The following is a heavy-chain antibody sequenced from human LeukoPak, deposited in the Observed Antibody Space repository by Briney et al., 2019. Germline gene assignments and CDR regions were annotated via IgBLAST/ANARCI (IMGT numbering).Heavy chain of an antibody. D-gene: IGHD6-6*01. Sequence: GGSLRLSCAASGFTFSSYSMNWVRQAPGKGLEWVSSISSSSRYIYYADSVKGGFTISRDNGKNSLYLQMNSLRAEDTAVYYCARDLSSSSTAYFHHWGQGTLVTVSS. CDR2: ISSSSRYI. J-gene: IGHJ1*01. CDR1: GFTFSSYS. CDR3: ARDLSSSSTAYFHH. V-gene: IGHV3-21*01.